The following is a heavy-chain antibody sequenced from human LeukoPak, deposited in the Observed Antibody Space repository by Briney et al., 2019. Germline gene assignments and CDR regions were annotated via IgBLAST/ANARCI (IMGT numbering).Heavy chain of an antibody. V-gene: IGHV4-59*01. D-gene: IGHD4-17*01. J-gene: IGHJ3*02. CDR1: GGSISSYY. CDR3: ARALSPYGDYVNDAFDI. Sequence: SETLSLTCTVSGGSISSYYWSWIRQPPGKGLEWIGYIYYSGSTNYNPSLKSRVTISVDTSKNQFSLKLSSVTAADTAVYYCARALSPYGDYVNDAFDIWGQGIMVTVSS. CDR2: IYYSGST.